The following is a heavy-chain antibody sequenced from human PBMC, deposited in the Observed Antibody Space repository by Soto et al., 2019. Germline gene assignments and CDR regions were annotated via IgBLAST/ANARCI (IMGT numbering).Heavy chain of an antibody. CDR1: GFSLSTNEVG. CDR2: IYWDDDT. Sequence: QITLKESGPTVVKPTQNLTLTCTFSGFSLSTNEVGVGWIRQPPGKALEWLGTIYWDDDTRYNPTLRNRLTITKDTPKDRVVLSVTDMDVTDTATYYCARLTDLYIMFDYWGQGTLVTVSS. CDR3: ARLTDLYIMFDY. V-gene: IGHV2-5*02. D-gene: IGHD3-16*01. J-gene: IGHJ4*02.